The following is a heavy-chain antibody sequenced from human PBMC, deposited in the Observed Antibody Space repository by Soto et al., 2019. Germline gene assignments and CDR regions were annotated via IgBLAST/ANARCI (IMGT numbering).Heavy chain of an antibody. V-gene: IGHV3-23*01. CDR3: AEGYYDSVFDFDI. D-gene: IGHD3-22*01. CDR1: GFTFSSYA. Sequence: EVQLLESGGGLVQPGGSLRLSCAASGFTFSSYAMSWVRQAAGKGLEWVSAISGSRGSTYYADSVKGRFTISRDKSKNPLYRQMNSLRAEVTAVYYWAEGYYDSVFDFDIWGQGRMVTFSS. CDR2: ISGSRGST. J-gene: IGHJ3*02.